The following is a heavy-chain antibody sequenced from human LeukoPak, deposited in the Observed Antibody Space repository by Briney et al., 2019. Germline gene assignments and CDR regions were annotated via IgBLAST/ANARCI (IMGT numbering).Heavy chain of an antibody. V-gene: IGHV4-30-4*01. CDR1: GGSISSGDYY. CDR3: ARFEIPGWFDP. Sequence: PSETLSLTCTVSGGSISSGDYYWSWLRQPPGKGLEWIGYIYYSGSTYYNPSLKSRVTISVDTSKNQFSLKLSSVTAADTAVYYCARFEIPGWFDPWGQGTLVTVSS. J-gene: IGHJ5*02. D-gene: IGHD3-9*01. CDR2: IYYSGST.